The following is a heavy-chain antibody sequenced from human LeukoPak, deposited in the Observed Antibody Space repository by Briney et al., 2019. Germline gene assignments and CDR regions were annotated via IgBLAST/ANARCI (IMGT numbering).Heavy chain of an antibody. CDR3: ARTSYSSSPGSWYFDL. J-gene: IGHJ2*01. V-gene: IGHV4-30-2*01. CDR2: IYHSGST. D-gene: IGHD6-6*01. Sequence: PSETLSLTCAVSGGSISGGGYSWSWIRQPPGKGLEWIGYIYHSGSTYYNPSLKSRVTISVDRSKNQFSLKLSSVTAADTAVYYCARTSYSSSPGSWYFDLWGRGTLVTVSS. CDR1: GGSISGGGYS.